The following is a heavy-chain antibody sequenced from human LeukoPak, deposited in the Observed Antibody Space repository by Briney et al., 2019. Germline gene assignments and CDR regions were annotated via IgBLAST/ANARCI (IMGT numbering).Heavy chain of an antibody. CDR2: ISSSGSTI. J-gene: IGHJ4*02. CDR3: ARGSSGWYVPDY. CDR1: GFTFSNYS. D-gene: IGHD6-19*01. V-gene: IGHV3-48*04. Sequence: PGGSLRLSCAASGFTFSNYSMNWVRQAPGKGLEWVSYISSSGSTIYYADSVKGRFTISRDNAKNSLYLQMNSLRAEDTAVYYCARGSSGWYVPDYWGQGTLVTVSS.